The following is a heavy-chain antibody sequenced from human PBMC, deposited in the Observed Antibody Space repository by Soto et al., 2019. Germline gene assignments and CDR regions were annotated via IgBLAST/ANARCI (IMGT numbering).Heavy chain of an antibody. CDR3: AKSGPTNYFDY. CDR1: GFTFSTYA. CDR2: LSGGGAFT. J-gene: IGHJ4*02. Sequence: PGGSLRLSCAASGFTFSTYAMNWVRQAPGKGLEWVSGLSGGGAFTYYADSVKGRFTISRDDPKNTLYLQMNSLRVDDTAVYYCAKSGPTNYFDYWGQGALVTVSS. V-gene: IGHV3-23*01.